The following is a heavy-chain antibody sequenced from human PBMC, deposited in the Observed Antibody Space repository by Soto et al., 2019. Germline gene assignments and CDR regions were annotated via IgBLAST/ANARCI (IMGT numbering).Heavy chain of an antibody. CDR2: IYYSGST. CDR1: GGSISSGDYY. Sequence: LSLTCTVSGGSISSGDYYWSWIRQPPGKGLEWIGYIYYSGSTYYNPSLKSRVTISVDTSKNQFSLKLSSVTAADTAVYYCARGLYDFWSGYYTGIYNWFDPWGQGTLVTVSS. CDR3: ARGLYDFWSGYYTGIYNWFDP. D-gene: IGHD3-3*01. V-gene: IGHV4-30-4*01. J-gene: IGHJ5*02.